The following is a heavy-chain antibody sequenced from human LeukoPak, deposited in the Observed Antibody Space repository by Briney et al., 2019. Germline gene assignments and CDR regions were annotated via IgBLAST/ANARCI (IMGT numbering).Heavy chain of an antibody. CDR1: GGSVYTSDYY. CDR3: ARVFDS. CDR2: IFYTGKA. Sequence: SETLSLTCTVSGGSVYTSDYYWGWVRQPPGKGPEWIGDIFYTGKANYNPSLKSRVSISIDTSKNQFSLKLTSVTAADTAVYYCARVFDSWGQGTLVTVSS. J-gene: IGHJ4*02. V-gene: IGHV4-39*07.